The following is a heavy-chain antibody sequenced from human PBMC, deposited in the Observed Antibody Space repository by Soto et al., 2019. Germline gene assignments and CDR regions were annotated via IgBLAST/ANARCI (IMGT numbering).Heavy chain of an antibody. D-gene: IGHD3-16*01. CDR1: GYTFTAYH. CDR3: ASDYTRNGMEV. CDR2: TNPNSGGA. Sequence: ASVKVSCKTSGYTFTAYHRHWVRQAPGQGLEWMGWTNPNSGGANYAQKFEGRVTMTRDTSISTVYMELSRLGSDDTALYYCASDYTRNGMEVLGQGTTLSVSS. V-gene: IGHV1-2*02. J-gene: IGHJ6*01.